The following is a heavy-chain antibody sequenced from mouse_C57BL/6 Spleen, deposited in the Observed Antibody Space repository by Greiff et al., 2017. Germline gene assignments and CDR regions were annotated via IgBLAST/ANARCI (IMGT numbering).Heavy chain of an antibody. CDR1: GYTFTSYW. J-gene: IGHJ3*01. CDR2: IHPNSGST. D-gene: IGHD2-4*01. V-gene: IGHV1-64*01. CDR3: ARGGYDYDGEFAY. Sequence: QVQLQQPGAELVKPGASVKLSCKASGYTFTSYWMHWVKQRPGQGLEWIGMIHPNSGSTNYNEKFKSKATLTVDKSSSTAYMQLSSLTSEDSAVYYCARGGYDYDGEFAYWGQGTLVTVSA.